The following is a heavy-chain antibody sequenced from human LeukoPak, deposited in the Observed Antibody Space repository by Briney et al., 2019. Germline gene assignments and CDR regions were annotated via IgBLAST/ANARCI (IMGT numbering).Heavy chain of an antibody. CDR2: IYSGGST. D-gene: IGHD6-13*01. Sequence: GGSLRLSCAASGFTVSSNYMSWVRQAPGKGLEWVSVIYSGGSTYYADSVKGRFTISRDNSKNTLYLRMNSLRAEDTAVYYCAGSAADPLYYFDYWGQGTLVTVSS. J-gene: IGHJ4*02. V-gene: IGHV3-53*01. CDR1: GFTVSSNY. CDR3: AGSAADPLYYFDY.